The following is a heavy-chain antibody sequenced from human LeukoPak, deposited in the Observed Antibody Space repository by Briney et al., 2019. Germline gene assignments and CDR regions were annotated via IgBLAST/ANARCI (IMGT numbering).Heavy chain of an antibody. CDR2: IYHSGST. CDR1: GYSISSGYY. J-gene: IGHJ4*02. V-gene: IGHV4-38-2*02. Sequence: SETLSLTCAVSGYSISSGYYWGWIRQPPGKGREWIGSIYHSGSTYYNPSLKSRVTISVDTSKNQFSLKLSSVTAADTAVYYCAREGRIVCSGGSCYFDYWGQGTLVTVSS. CDR3: AREGRIVCSGGSCYFDY. D-gene: IGHD2-15*01.